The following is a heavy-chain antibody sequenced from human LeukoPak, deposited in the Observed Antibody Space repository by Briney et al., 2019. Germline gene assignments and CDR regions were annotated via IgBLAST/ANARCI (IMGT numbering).Heavy chain of an antibody. CDR3: AMDAAVKDS. D-gene: IGHD4-17*01. CDR1: GFTFSSNW. V-gene: IGHV3-74*01. CDR2: INRDGSTT. J-gene: IGHJ4*02. Sequence: GGSLRLSCAASGFTFSSNWMHWVRQAPGKGLVWVSHINRDGSTTYYADSVKGRFTISRDNAKNTLYLQMNSLRAEDTAVYYCAMDAAVKDSWGQGTLVTVSS.